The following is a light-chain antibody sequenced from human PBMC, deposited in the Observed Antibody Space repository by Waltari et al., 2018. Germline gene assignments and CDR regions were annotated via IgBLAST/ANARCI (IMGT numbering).Light chain of an antibody. CDR3: QQYNNWYS. V-gene: IGKV3-15*01. CDR1: QSVSHN. CDR2: GAS. Sequence: EIVMTQSPATLSVSPGERANLPCRASQSVSHNLAWYHQKPGQAPRLLIYGASSRATGCPARFSGSGSGTECTLTISSLQSEDFAVYYCQQYNNWYSFGQGTKLEIK. J-gene: IGKJ2*01.